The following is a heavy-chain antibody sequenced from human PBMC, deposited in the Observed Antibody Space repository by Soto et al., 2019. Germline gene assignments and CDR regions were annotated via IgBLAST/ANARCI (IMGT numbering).Heavy chain of an antibody. CDR2: INPNGGST. V-gene: IGHV1-46*01. CDR3: AREKWLVRRNDPFDI. D-gene: IGHD6-19*01. Sequence: GASVKVSCKASGYTFINYYIHWVRQAPGQGLEWMGIINPNGGSTTYAQKFQGRVTLTRDTSTNTVNMELSSLRSEDTAVYYCAREKWLVRRNDPFDIWGQGTMVTVS. CDR1: GYTFINYY. J-gene: IGHJ3*02.